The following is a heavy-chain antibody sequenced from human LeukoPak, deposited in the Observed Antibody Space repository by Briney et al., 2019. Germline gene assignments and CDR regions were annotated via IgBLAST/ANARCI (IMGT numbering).Heavy chain of an antibody. J-gene: IGHJ3*01. CDR1: GGSLSSGDYY. CDR3: ARDIGRITMVRGVIITPV. CDR2: TYYSGST. D-gene: IGHD3-10*01. Sequence: SETLSLTCTVSGGSLSSGDYYWSWIRQPPGKGLEWIGYTYYSGSTYYNPSLKSRVTISVDTSKNQFSLKLSSVTAADTAVYYCARDIGRITMVRGVIITPVWGQGTMVTVSS. V-gene: IGHV4-30-4*01.